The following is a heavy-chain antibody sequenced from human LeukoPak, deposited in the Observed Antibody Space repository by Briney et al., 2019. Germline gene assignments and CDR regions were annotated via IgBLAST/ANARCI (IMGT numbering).Heavy chain of an antibody. CDR3: VKDVSLGFCSGGSCSAHFDH. J-gene: IGHJ4*02. Sequence: GGSLRLSCAASGFIFDDYAMHWVRQAPGKGLEWVSGISWNSGSIVYVDSVEGRFTISRDNAKNSLYLQMDSLTPDDMALYYCVKDVSLGFCSGGSCSAHFDHWGQGTLVTVSS. CDR2: ISWNSGSI. D-gene: IGHD2-15*01. CDR1: GFIFDDYA. V-gene: IGHV3-9*03.